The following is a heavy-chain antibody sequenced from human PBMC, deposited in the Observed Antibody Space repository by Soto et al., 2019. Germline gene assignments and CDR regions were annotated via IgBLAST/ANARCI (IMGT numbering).Heavy chain of an antibody. J-gene: IGHJ5*02. CDR1: GYTFTGYF. D-gene: IGHD3-3*01. V-gene: IGHV1-2*02. Sequence: GASVKVSCKASGYTFTGYFMHWVRQAPGQGLEWMGWVNTNSGATKYAHKFQGRVTMTRDTSISPAYMELSGLTSDDTAVYFCARGGGTILAPLPWGQGTLVTVSS. CDR3: ARGGGTILAPLP. CDR2: VNTNSGAT.